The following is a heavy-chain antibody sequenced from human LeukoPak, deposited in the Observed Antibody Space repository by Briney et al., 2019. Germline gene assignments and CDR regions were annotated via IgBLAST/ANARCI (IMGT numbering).Heavy chain of an antibody. J-gene: IGHJ4*02. Sequence: GGSLRLSCAASGFTVRNYWMHWVRQAPGKGLVWVSRISPDGNTPRYADSVKGRFTISRDDAKNTLYLQMHSLRVEDTAVYYCTKEFYGDYVWGQGTLVTVSS. V-gene: IGHV3-74*01. CDR3: TKEFYGDYV. CDR2: ISPDGNTP. CDR1: GFTVRNYW. D-gene: IGHD4-17*01.